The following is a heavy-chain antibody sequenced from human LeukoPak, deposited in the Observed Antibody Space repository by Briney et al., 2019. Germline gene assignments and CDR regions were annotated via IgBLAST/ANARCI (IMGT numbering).Heavy chain of an antibody. Sequence: LGESLKISCQGSGYSFSSYWIVWVRQMSGKGLEWMGIIYPGDSDIKYSPSFQGQVTISADKSISTAYLQWSSLKASDTAMYYCARRCGDPKVIDYWGQGTLVTVSS. CDR2: IYPGDSDI. V-gene: IGHV5-51*01. CDR3: ARRCGDPKVIDY. CDR1: GYSFSSYW. D-gene: IGHD4-17*01. J-gene: IGHJ4*02.